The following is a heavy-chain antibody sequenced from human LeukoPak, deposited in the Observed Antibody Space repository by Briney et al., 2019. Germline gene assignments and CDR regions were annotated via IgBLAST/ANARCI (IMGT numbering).Heavy chain of an antibody. V-gene: IGHV3-23*01. CDR3: AKGPAPYYYDSSGYLGYFDY. CDR1: GFTFSSYA. Sequence: PGGSLRLSCAASGFTFSSYAMSWVRQAPGKGLEWVSAISGSGGSTYYAYSVKGRFTISRDNSKNTLYLQMNSLRAEDTAVYYCAKGPAPYYYDSSGYLGYFDYWGQGTLVTVSS. CDR2: ISGSGGST. D-gene: IGHD3-22*01. J-gene: IGHJ4*02.